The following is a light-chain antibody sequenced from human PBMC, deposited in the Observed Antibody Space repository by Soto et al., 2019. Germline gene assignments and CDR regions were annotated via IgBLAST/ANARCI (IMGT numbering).Light chain of an antibody. V-gene: IGKV3-11*01. CDR2: DAS. CDR1: QSVGSY. Sequence: EIVLTQSPATLSLSPGERAILSCRASQSVGSYLAWYQQKPGQAPRLLIYDASHRATDIPARFSGSGSGTDFTLTISSLEPEDFAVYYCQQRRSWPPLTFGQGTRLESK. CDR3: QQRRSWPPLT. J-gene: IGKJ5*01.